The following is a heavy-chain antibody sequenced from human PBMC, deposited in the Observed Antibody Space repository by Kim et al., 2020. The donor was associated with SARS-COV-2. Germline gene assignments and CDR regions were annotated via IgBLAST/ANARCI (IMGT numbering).Heavy chain of an antibody. D-gene: IGHD3-10*01. CDR1: GGSVSSGSNY. V-gene: IGHV4-61*01. CDR2: IYYSGST. CDR3: ARYRVGIRELFNY. Sequence: SETLSLTCTVSGGSVSSGSNYWSWIRQPPGKGLEWIGYIYYSGSTNYNPSLKSRVTISVDTSKNQFSLKLSSVTAAATAVFYCARYRVGIRELFNYWAQG. J-gene: IGHJ4*02.